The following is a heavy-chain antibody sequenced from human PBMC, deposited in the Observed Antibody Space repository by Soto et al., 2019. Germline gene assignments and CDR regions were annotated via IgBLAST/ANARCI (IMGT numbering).Heavy chain of an antibody. J-gene: IGHJ6*02. CDR1: GFTFSSYG. CDR3: AKNYGDYYGMDV. D-gene: IGHD4-17*01. Sequence: GGSLRLSCAASGFTFSSYGMHWVRQAPGKGLEWVAVIWFDGSTYYADSVKGRFTISRDNSKNTLYLQMNSLRAEDTAVYYCAKNYGDYYGMDVWGQGTTVTVSS. CDR2: IWFDGST. V-gene: IGHV3-33*06.